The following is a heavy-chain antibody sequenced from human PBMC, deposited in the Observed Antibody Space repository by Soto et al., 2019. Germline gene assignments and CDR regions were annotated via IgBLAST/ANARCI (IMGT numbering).Heavy chain of an antibody. V-gene: IGHV3-11*06. CDR3: ARDRGLELHYYYYGMDV. CDR2: ISSSSSYT. D-gene: IGHD1-7*01. CDR1: GFTFSDYY. Sequence: SLRFSCAASGFTFSDYYMSWILQAPGQGLEWVSYISSSSSYTNYADSVKGRFTISRDNAKNSLYLQMNSLRAEDTAVYYRARDRGLELHYYYYGMDVWGQGTTVTVSS. J-gene: IGHJ6*02.